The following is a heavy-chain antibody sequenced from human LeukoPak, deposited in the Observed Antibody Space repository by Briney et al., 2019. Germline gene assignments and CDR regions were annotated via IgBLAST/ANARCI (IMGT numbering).Heavy chain of an antibody. CDR2: IYPGDSDT. J-gene: IGHJ5*02. CDR1: GYNFSNYW. Sequence: GESLKISCLGSGYNFSNYWIGWVRQMPRKGLEWKGIIYPGDSDTRYSPSFQGQVTISADKSISTAYLQWSSLKAPDTAMYYCARSVMARGVYWFDPWGQGTLVIVSS. D-gene: IGHD3-10*01. V-gene: IGHV5-51*01. CDR3: ARSVMARGVYWFDP.